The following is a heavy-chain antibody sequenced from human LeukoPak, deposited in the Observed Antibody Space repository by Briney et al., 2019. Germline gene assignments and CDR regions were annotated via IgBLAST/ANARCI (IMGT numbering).Heavy chain of an antibody. J-gene: IGHJ6*03. D-gene: IGHD3-3*01. V-gene: IGHV3-48*04. CDR2: ISSSSGTI. CDR3: ARGQGDFWSGSYYHYYMDV. CDR1: GFTFSGYS. Sequence: GGSLRLSCEASGFTFSGYSMNWVRQAPGKGLEWVSYISSSSGTIYNADSVTGRFTISRDNTKNSLYLQMNSLRAEDTALYYCARGQGDFWSGSYYHYYMDVWGKGTTVTVSS.